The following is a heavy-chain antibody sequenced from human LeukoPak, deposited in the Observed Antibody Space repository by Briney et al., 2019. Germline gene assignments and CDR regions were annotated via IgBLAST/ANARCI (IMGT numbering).Heavy chain of an antibody. J-gene: IGHJ4*02. V-gene: IGHV4-34*01. CDR2: INHSGST. D-gene: IGHD5-12*01. Sequence: SSETLSLTCAVYGGSFSGYYWSWIRQPPGKGLEWIGEINHSGSTNYNPSLKSRVTISVDTSKNQFSLKLSSVTAADTAVYYCAVTVHIVATIVHIVPREYIYWGQGTLVTVSS. CDR1: GGSFSGYY. CDR3: AVTVHIVATIVHIVPREYIY.